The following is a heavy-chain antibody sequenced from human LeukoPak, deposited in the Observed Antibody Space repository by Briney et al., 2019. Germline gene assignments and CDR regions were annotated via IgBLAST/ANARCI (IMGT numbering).Heavy chain of an antibody. V-gene: IGHV3-7*03. CDR1: GFTFSSYA. Sequence: GGSLRLSCAASGFTFSSYAMHWVRQTPGKGLEWMANIKEDGSVKSYVDSVQGRFIISRDNAKNTLYLQMNSLRAEDTALYYCARIVVGVTGNDYWGQGTLVTVSS. D-gene: IGHD2-2*01. CDR3: ARIVVGVTGNDY. J-gene: IGHJ4*02. CDR2: IKEDGSVK.